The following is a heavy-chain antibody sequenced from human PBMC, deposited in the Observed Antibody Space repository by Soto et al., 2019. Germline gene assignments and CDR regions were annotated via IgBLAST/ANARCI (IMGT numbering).Heavy chain of an antibody. CDR3: AKGGGGSSWFDP. Sequence: QVQLQESGPGLVKPSETLSLTCTVSGGSITSYYWSWIRQPPGKGLEWIGYIYDSGSTNYNPSLKSRVTISVDTSKNQCSLKLSSLTAADTAVYYCAKGGGGSSWFDPWGQGTLVTVSS. J-gene: IGHJ5*02. CDR1: GGSITSYY. CDR2: IYDSGST. D-gene: IGHD5-18*01. V-gene: IGHV4-59*01.